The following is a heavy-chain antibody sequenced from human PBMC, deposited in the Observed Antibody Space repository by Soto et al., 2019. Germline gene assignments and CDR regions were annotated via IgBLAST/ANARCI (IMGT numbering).Heavy chain of an antibody. CDR2: ISGSGDST. CDR1: GFTFSSYA. CDR3: AEDVSPAAGYYYYGMDV. Sequence: GGSLRLSCAASGFTFSSYAMSWVRQAPGKGLEWVSAISGSGDSTYYADTVKGRFTISRDNSKNTLYLQMNSLRAEDTAIYYCAEDVSPAAGYYYYGMDVWGQGTTVTVSS. D-gene: IGHD2-2*01. V-gene: IGHV3-23*01. J-gene: IGHJ6*02.